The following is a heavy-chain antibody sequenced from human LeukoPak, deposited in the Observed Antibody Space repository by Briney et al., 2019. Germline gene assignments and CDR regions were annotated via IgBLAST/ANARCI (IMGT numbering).Heavy chain of an antibody. J-gene: IGHJ4*02. CDR1: GDSVSSNSAA. D-gene: IGHD3-22*01. CDR2: TYYRSKWYN. CDR3: ARGYYDRSGYRFDY. Sequence: SQTLSLTCAISGDSVSSNSAAWNWIRQSPSRGFEWLGRTYYRSKWYNDYAVSVKSRITINPDTSKNQFSLRLNSVTPEDTAVYYCARGYYDRSGYRFDYWGQGTLVTVSS. V-gene: IGHV6-1*01.